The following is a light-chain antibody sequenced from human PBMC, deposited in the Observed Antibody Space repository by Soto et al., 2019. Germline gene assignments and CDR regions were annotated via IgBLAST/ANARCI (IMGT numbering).Light chain of an antibody. CDR3: QQRQYWPPIT. Sequence: VLTQYPATLSLSPGERATVSCRSSLNVNSYLAWYQQKPGQAPRLLIYDASNRAAGIPARFSGSGSGTDFTLTISSLEPEDFAIYYCQQRQYWPPITFGQGTRLEIK. CDR1: LNVNSY. J-gene: IGKJ5*01. V-gene: IGKV3-11*01. CDR2: DAS.